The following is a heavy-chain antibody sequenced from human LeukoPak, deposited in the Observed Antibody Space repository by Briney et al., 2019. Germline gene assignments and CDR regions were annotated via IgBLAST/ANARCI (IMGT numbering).Heavy chain of an antibody. CDR3: AREAATLVAFDY. CDR1: GGSISSSSYY. Sequence: SETLSLTCTVSGGSISSSSYYWGWIRQPPGKGLEWIGSIYYSGSTYYNPSLKSRVTISVDTSKNQFSLKLSSVTAADTAVYYCAREAATLVAFDYWGQGTLVTVPS. CDR2: IYYSGST. D-gene: IGHD6-25*01. J-gene: IGHJ4*02. V-gene: IGHV4-39*07.